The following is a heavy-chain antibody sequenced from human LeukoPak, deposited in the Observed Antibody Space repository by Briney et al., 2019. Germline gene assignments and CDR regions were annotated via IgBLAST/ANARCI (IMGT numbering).Heavy chain of an antibody. V-gene: IGHV3-23*01. J-gene: IGHJ6*03. CDR2: ISGSGGST. Sequence: GVSLRLSCAASGFTFSSYAMSWVRQAPGKGLEWVSAISGSGGSTYYADSVKGRFTISRDNSKNTLYLQMNSLRAEDTAVYYCAKAAGAYYYCYMDVWGKGTTVTVSS. CDR3: AKAAGAYYYCYMDV. CDR1: GFTFSSYA.